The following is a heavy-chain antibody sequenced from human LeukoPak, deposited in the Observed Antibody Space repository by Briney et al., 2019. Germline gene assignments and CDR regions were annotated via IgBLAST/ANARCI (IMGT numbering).Heavy chain of an antibody. Sequence: GGSLRLSCAASRFTFSNYGMHWVRQAPGKGLEWVAFISYDGSNKYYADSVKGRFTISRDNSKNTLYLQMNSLRAEDTAVYYCAKDPRRYGRTGGYFDYWGQGTLVTVSS. V-gene: IGHV3-30*18. J-gene: IGHJ4*02. CDR1: RFTFSNYG. CDR3: AKDPRRYGRTGGYFDY. CDR2: ISYDGSNK. D-gene: IGHD6-13*01.